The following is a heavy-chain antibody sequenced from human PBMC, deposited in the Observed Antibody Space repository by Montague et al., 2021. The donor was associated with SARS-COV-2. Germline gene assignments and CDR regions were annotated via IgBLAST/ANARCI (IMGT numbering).Heavy chain of an antibody. J-gene: IGHJ4*02. V-gene: IGHV4-34*01. D-gene: IGHD3-22*01. CDR3: ARGRQHFNMIVVVMTGGEYYFDY. CDR1: GGSFSDYY. CDR2: INHRGTS. Sequence: SETLSLTCAVYGGSFSDYYWSWIRQPPGKGLEWIGEINHRGTSKYNTSLKSRVSISLDTSKNQFSLCLSSVTAADTAVYYCARGRQHFNMIVVVMTGGEYYFDYWGQGTLVTVSS.